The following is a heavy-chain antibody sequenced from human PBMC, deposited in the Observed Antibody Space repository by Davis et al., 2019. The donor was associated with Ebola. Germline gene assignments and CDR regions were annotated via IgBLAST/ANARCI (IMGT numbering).Heavy chain of an antibody. V-gene: IGHV3-7*03. Sequence: GGSLRLSCAASGFTFSGFWMSWVRQAPGKGLEWVANINQDGSEKQYVDSVKGRFTISRDNSKNTLYLQMNSLRAEDTAVYYCAKDGLVGATRYWGQGTLVTVSS. CDR1: GFTFSGFW. J-gene: IGHJ4*02. D-gene: IGHD1-26*01. CDR2: INQDGSEK. CDR3: AKDGLVGATRY.